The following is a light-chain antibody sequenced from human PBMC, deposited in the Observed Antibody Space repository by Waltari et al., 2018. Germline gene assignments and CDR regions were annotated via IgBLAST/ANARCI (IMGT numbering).Light chain of an antibody. CDR2: DVS. CDR1: RSHLGGYHH. V-gene: IGLV2-14*01. J-gene: IGLJ3*02. CDR3: SSYTSSSTFNWV. Sequence: QPALTQPASVSGSPRQSITLSSNGTRSHLGGYHHVPRYQQHPGKAPKLMIYDVSKRPSGVSNRFSGSKSGNTASLTISGLQAEDEADYYCSSYTSSSTFNWVFGGGTKLTVL.